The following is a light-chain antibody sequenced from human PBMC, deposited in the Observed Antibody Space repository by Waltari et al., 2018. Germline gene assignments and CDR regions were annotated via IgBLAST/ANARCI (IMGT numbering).Light chain of an antibody. CDR2: DTS. V-gene: IGKV1-33*01. J-gene: IGKJ2*01. Sequence: DIQMTQSPSSQSASVGDRVTIHSQASHENRNYLNWYQQKPGKAPKLLIYDTSNLETRVPSRFSGSGSGTDFTFTITSLQPEDFATYYCQQYGTFGQGTKVETK. CDR3: QQYGT. CDR1: HENRNY.